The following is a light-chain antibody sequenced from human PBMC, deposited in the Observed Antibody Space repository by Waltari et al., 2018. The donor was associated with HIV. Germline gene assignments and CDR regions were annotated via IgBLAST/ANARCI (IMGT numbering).Light chain of an antibody. Sequence: VMTQSPATLSVSPGERATLSCRARQSVTSNLAWYQLKPGQAPRLLMYGASTRATGIPARFSGSGSGTEFTLTISSLQSEDFAVYVCQQYDNWLSFGGGTKVEIK. CDR2: GAS. V-gene: IGKV3-15*01. J-gene: IGKJ4*01. CDR1: QSVTSN. CDR3: QQYDNWLS.